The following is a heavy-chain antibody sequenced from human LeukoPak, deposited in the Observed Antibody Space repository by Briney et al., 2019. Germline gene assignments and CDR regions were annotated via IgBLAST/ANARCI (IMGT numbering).Heavy chain of an antibody. J-gene: IGHJ6*03. CDR3: ARVFRGRGSSSWLNYYYYYMDV. CDR1: GGSISSSSYY. Sequence: SETLSLTCTVSGGSISSSSYYWGWIRQPPGKGLEWIGSIYYSGSTYYNPSLKSRVTISVDTSKNQFSLKLSSVTAADTAVYYCARVFRGRGSSSWLNYYYYYMDVWGKGTTVTVSS. CDR2: IYYSGST. V-gene: IGHV4-39*07. D-gene: IGHD6-13*01.